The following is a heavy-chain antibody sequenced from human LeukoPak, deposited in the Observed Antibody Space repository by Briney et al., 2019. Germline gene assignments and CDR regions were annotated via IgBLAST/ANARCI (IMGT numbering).Heavy chain of an antibody. CDR2: INPNSGGT. CDR1: GYTFTGYY. CDR3: ARVIRNTAAIIGY. Sequence: ASVKVSCKASGYTFTGYYMHWVRQAPGQGLEWMGWINPNSGGTNYAQKFQGRGTMTRDTSISTAYMELSRLRSDDTAVYYCARVIRNTAAIIGYWGQGTLVTVSS. V-gene: IGHV1-2*02. J-gene: IGHJ4*02. D-gene: IGHD2-2*01.